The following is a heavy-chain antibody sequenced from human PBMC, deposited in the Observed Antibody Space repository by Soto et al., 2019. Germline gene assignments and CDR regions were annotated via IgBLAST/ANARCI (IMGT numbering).Heavy chain of an antibody. Sequence: EVQLVESGGGLVQPGGSLRLSCAASGFTFSSYDMHWVRQATGKGLEWVSAIGTAGDTYYPGSVKARFTISREIAKNSLYLKMNRLRAVATAVYYCARGSTMVRGVILDAFDIWGQGTMVTVSS. CDR2: IGTAGDT. J-gene: IGHJ3*02. CDR3: ARGSTMVRGVILDAFDI. V-gene: IGHV3-13*04. D-gene: IGHD3-10*01. CDR1: GFTFSSYD.